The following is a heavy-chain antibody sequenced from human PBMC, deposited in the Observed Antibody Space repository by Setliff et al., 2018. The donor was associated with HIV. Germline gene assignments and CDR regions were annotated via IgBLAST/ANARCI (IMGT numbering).Heavy chain of an antibody. CDR1: GFTFSSYG. J-gene: IGHJ6*03. V-gene: IGHV3-33*01. Sequence: GSLRLSCAASGFTFSSYGMHWVRQPPGKGLEWVAGLWYDGSENYYADSVKGRFTISRDNSKNTLYLQMNSLRAEDTAIYYCARDRVESQWFGDLNYMDVWGKGTTVTVSS. CDR3: ARDRVESQWFGDLNYMDV. CDR2: LWYDGSEN. D-gene: IGHD3-10*01.